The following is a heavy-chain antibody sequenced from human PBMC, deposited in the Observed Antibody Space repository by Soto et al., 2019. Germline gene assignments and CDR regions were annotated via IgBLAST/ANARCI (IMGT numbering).Heavy chain of an antibody. J-gene: IGHJ4*02. D-gene: IGHD5-12*01. CDR2: ISWDGEST. Sequence: PVGSLRLSCATSVYAFEDYAMHCVRQFPGKCLEWVSLISWDGESTYYADPVKGRFTVSRDDSEKSLYLQMNSVRVDDTALYYCAKVGQLDITTGHAYFEHWGQATLDNVS. CDR1: VYAFEDYA. V-gene: IGHV3-43D*04. CDR3: AKVGQLDITTGHAYFEH.